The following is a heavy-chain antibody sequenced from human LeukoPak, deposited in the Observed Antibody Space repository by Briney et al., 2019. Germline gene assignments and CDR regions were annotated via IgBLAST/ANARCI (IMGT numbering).Heavy chain of an antibody. D-gene: IGHD4-23*01. CDR2: ISGSVGRT. J-gene: IGHJ4*02. CDR3: ARAQVPTVVTPLFDY. CDR1: GFTFSSYA. V-gene: IGHV3-23*01. Sequence: GGSLRLSCAASGFTFSSYAMTWVRQAPGKGLEWVSSISGSVGRTYYADSVKGRFTISRDKSKNTLYLQMNSLRAEDTAVYYCARAQVPTVVTPLFDYWGQGTLVTVSS.